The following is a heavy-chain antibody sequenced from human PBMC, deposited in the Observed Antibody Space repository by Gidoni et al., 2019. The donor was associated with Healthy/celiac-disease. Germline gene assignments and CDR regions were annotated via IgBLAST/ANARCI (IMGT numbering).Heavy chain of an antibody. V-gene: IGHV4-59*01. D-gene: IGHD2-2*01. J-gene: IGHJ2*01. Sequence: QVQLPESGAGLVKPSETLSLTCTVSGGSIRSYYWSWIRQPPGKGLEWIGYIYYSVSTNYNPSLKSRVTISVDTSKNQFSLKLSSVTAADTAVYYCARDTRYCSSTSCPPYWYFDLWGRGTLVTVSS. CDR1: GGSIRSYY. CDR2: IYYSVST. CDR3: ARDTRYCSSTSCPPYWYFDL.